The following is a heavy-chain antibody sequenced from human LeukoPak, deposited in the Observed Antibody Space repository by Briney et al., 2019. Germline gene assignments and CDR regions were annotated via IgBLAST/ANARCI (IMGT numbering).Heavy chain of an antibody. CDR1: GYAFISYG. V-gene: IGHV1-18*01. J-gene: IGHJ4*02. CDR3: AREVSKYAYGDYAY. Sequence: ASVKVSCKAFGYAFISYGISWVRQAPGQGLEWMGWISAYNGNTNYVQKFQGRVTMTRDTSISTAYMELSRLRSDDTAVYYCAREVSKYAYGDYAYWGQGTLITVSS. CDR2: ISAYNGNT. D-gene: IGHD4-17*01.